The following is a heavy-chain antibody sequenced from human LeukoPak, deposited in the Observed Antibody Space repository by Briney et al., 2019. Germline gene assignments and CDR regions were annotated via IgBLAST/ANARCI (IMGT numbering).Heavy chain of an antibody. CDR1: GFTFSSYA. CDR3: AKDLSSAVGATGFDY. Sequence: PGGSLRLSCAASGFTFSSYAMTWVRQAPGKGLEWVSGISSSGGTTYYADSVKGRFTISKDNSKNTLFLQMNSLRAEDTAVYYCAKDLSSAVGATGFDYWGQGTLVTVSS. CDR2: ISSSGGTT. V-gene: IGHV3-23*01. D-gene: IGHD1-26*01. J-gene: IGHJ4*02.